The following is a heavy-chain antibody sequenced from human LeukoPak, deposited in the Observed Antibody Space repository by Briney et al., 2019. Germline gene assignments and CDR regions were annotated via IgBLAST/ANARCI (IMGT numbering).Heavy chain of an antibody. CDR3: AKDPWGTIVVVPAAIAVPFY. Sequence: PGGSLRLSCAASGFTFSSYAMSWVRQVPGKGLEWVSAISGSGGSTYYADSVKGRFTISRDNSKNTLYLQMNSLRAEDTAVYYCAKDPWGTIVVVPAAIAVPFYRGQGTLVTVSS. V-gene: IGHV3-23*01. J-gene: IGHJ4*02. CDR2: ISGSGGST. CDR1: GFTFSSYA. D-gene: IGHD2-2*01.